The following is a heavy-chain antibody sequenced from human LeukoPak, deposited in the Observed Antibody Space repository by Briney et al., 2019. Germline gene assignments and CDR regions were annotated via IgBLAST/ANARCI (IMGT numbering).Heavy chain of an antibody. Sequence: ASVKVSCKASGYTFTSYGISWVRQAPGQGLEWMGWISAYNGNTNYAQELQGRVTMTTDTPTSTAYLELRSLRSDDTAVYYCARGGGLVPGTWFDPWGQGTLVTVSS. J-gene: IGHJ5*02. V-gene: IGHV1-18*01. CDR1: GYTFTSYG. CDR3: ARGGGLVPGTWFDP. D-gene: IGHD6-19*01. CDR2: ISAYNGNT.